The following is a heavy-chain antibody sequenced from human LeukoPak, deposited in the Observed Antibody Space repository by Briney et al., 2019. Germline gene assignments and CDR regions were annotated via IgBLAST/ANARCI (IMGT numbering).Heavy chain of an antibody. D-gene: IGHD5-18*01. CDR3: ARGRPRRGYSYGSFDY. CDR1: GYTFTSYG. J-gene: IGHJ4*02. V-gene: IGHV1-18*01. CDR2: ISAYNGNT. Sequence: ASVKVSCKASGYTFTSYGISWARQAPGQGLEWMGWISAYNGNTNYAQKLQGRVTMTTDTSTSTAYMELRSLRSDDTAVYYCARGRPRRGYSYGSFDYWGQGTLVTVSS.